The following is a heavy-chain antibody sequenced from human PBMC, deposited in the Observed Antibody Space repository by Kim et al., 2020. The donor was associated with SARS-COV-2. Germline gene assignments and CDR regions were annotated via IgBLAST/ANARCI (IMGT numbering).Heavy chain of an antibody. CDR2: ISGSGGST. V-gene: IGHV3-23*01. CDR3: ASIVVVVAAGYFDY. D-gene: IGHD2-15*01. CDR1: GFTFSSYA. Sequence: GGSLRLSCAASGFTFSSYAMSWVRQAPGNGLEWVSAISGSGGSTYYADSVKGRFTISRDNSKNTLYLQMNSLRAEDTAVYYCASIVVVVAAGYFDYWGQGTLVTVSS. J-gene: IGHJ4*02.